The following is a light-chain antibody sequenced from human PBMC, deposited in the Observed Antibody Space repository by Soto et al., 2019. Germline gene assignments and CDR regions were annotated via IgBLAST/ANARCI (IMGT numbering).Light chain of an antibody. Sequence: QSALTQPASVSGSPGQSITISCTGTSSDVGGYNYVSWYQQHPGKAPKLMIYDVSNRPSGVSNRVSGSKSGNTASLTISGLQAEDEADYYCSSYTSSSTPGVVFGGGTKLTVL. J-gene: IGLJ2*01. CDR2: DVS. CDR1: SSDVGGYNY. CDR3: SSYTSSSTPGVV. V-gene: IGLV2-14*01.